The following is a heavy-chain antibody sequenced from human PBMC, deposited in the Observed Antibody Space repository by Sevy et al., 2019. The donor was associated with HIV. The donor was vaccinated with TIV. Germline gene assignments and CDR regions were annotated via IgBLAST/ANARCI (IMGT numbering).Heavy chain of an antibody. CDR2: INHSGST. V-gene: IGHV4-34*01. CDR1: GGSFSGYY. CDR3: ARGLKESGYDYADYYYYGMDV. D-gene: IGHD5-12*01. J-gene: IGHJ6*02. Sequence: SETLSLTCAVYGGSFSGYYWSWIRQPPGKGLEWIGVINHSGSTNYNPSLKSRVTISVDTSKNQFSLKLSSVTAADTAVYYCARGLKESGYDYADYYYYGMDVWGQGTTVTVS.